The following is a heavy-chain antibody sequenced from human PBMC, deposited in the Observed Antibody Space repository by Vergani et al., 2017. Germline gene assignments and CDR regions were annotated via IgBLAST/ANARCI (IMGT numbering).Heavy chain of an antibody. J-gene: IGHJ6*03. CDR2: LYTSGST. D-gene: IGHD1-26*01. V-gene: IGHV4-4*09. CDR3: ARAVTTAYYYYYMDV. CDR1: GGSISSYY. Sequence: QVQLQESGPGLVKPSETLSLTCTVSGGSISSYYWSWIQQPPGKGLEWIGYLYTSGSTNYNPPLKSRVTISVDTSKTQFALKLSSVTAADTAVYYCARAVTTAYYYYYMDVWGKGTTVTVSS.